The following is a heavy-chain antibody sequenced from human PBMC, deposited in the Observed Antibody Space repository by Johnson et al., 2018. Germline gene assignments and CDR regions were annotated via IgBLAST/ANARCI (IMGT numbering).Heavy chain of an antibody. CDR1: GLTFSDHY. J-gene: IGHJ4*02. Sequence: VQLVESGGGLVEPGGSLRLSCAASGLTFSDHYMDWVRQAPGKGMEWVGRIRTKAAGYTTAYAASVKGRFNITRDESKNSLYLQRNSLKTEDTAMDYCARVGYSSPFDYWGKGTLVTVSS. V-gene: IGHV3-72*01. CDR3: ARVGYSSPFDY. D-gene: IGHD6-19*01. CDR2: IRTKAAGYTT.